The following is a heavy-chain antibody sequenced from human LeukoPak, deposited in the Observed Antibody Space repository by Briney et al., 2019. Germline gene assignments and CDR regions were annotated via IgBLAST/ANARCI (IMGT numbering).Heavy chain of an antibody. CDR3: ARDRYYDILTGYYSL. CDR2: INPNSGGT. Sequence: ASVKVSCKASGYTFTSYGISWVRQAPGQGLEWMGRINPNSGGTDYAQKFQGRVTMTRDTSISTAYMELSRLRSDDTAVYYCARDRYYDILTGYYSLWGQGTLVTVSS. CDR1: GYTFTSYG. J-gene: IGHJ4*02. D-gene: IGHD3-9*01. V-gene: IGHV1-2*06.